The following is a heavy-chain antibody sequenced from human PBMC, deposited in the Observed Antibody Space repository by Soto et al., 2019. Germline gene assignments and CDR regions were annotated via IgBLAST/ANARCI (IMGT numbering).Heavy chain of an antibody. CDR2: IYYSGST. V-gene: IGHV4-39*02. J-gene: IGHJ5*02. Sequence: PSETLSLTCTVSGGSISSSSYYWGWIRQPPGKGLEWIGSIYYSGSTYYNPSLKSRVTISVDTSKNQFSLKLSSVTAADTAVYYCARDVRGIVLMVEGDWFDPWGKGTLVTVS. CDR3: ARDVRGIVLMVEGDWFDP. D-gene: IGHD2-8*01. CDR1: GGSISSSSYY.